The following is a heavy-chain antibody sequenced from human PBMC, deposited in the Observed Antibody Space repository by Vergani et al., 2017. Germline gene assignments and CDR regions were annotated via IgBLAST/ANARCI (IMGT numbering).Heavy chain of an antibody. CDR3: ARVNTETNGHLYYYYYIDV. V-gene: IGHV4-34*01. CDR1: GGSFTSYH. D-gene: IGHD4-11*01. Sequence: QVQLQQWGGGLLKPSETLSLTCVVNGGSFTSYHWTWIRQSPGEGLEWVGDIDHTGRPDYNPSLKSRLTMLVDKSRNQFSLTLNSVTATDTAIYFCARVNTETNGHLYYYYYIDVWGQGTAVTVS. CDR2: IDHTGRP. J-gene: IGHJ6*03.